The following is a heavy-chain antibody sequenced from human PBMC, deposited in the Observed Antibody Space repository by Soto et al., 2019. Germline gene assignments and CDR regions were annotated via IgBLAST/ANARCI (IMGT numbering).Heavy chain of an antibody. CDR3: TRDTCTNGVCYSMDV. Sequence: GSLRLSCTASGFTFGDYAMSWVRQAPGKGLEWVGFIGSRAYGGTTEYAASVKGRFTISRDDSKSIAYLQMNSLKTEDTAVYYCTRDTCTNGVCYSMDVWGQGTTVTVSS. J-gene: IGHJ6*02. CDR2: IGSRAYGGTT. V-gene: IGHV3-49*04. CDR1: GFTFGDYA. D-gene: IGHD2-8*01.